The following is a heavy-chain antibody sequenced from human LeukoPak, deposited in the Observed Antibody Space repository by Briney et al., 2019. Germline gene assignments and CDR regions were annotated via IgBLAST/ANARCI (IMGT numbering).Heavy chain of an antibody. V-gene: IGHV3-74*01. CDR2: INSDGSGT. CDR3: ARDQCSGPNCQVALDY. CDR1: GFTFSTYW. D-gene: IGHD2-2*01. J-gene: IGHJ4*02. Sequence: GGSLRLSCAASGFTFSTYWMHWVRQAPGKGLVWVSRINSDGSGTGFADSLNGRFTISRDNAKNILYLQMNSLRAEDTAVYYCARDQCSGPNCQVALDYWGQGTLVTVSS.